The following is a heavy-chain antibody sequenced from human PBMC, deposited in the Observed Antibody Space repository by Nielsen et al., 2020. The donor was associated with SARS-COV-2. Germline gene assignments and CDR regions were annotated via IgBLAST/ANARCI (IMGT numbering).Heavy chain of an antibody. CDR3: ARDGARSHYYYGMDV. Sequence: SETLSLTCTVSGGSISSSSYYWGWIRQPPGKGLEWIGYIYYSGSTYYNPSLKSRVTISVDTSKNQFSLKLSSVTAADTALYYCARDGARSHYYYGMDVWGQGTTVTVSS. V-gene: IGHV4-30-4*08. D-gene: IGHD3-16*01. CDR1: GGSISSSSYY. CDR2: IYYSGST. J-gene: IGHJ6*02.